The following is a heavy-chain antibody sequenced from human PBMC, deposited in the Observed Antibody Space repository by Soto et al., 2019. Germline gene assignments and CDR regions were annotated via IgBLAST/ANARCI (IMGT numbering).Heavy chain of an antibody. V-gene: IGHV4-31*02. J-gene: IGHJ5*02. CDR1: RVSISDYF. D-gene: IGHD2-2*01. CDR2: IYYSGSA. Sequence: SETLSLTCTVSRVSISDYFWSWIRQHPGKGLEWIGYIYYSGSAYYNPSFKSRATISVDTSENQFSLKLTSVTAADTAMYYCARAKLVPAYWEWFDPWGQGTLVTVSS. CDR3: ARAKLVPAYWEWFDP.